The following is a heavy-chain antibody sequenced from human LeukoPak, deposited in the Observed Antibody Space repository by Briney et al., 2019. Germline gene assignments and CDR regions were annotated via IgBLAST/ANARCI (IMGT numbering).Heavy chain of an antibody. J-gene: IGHJ4*02. CDR3: ARVPRIQLWPATDY. D-gene: IGHD5-18*01. V-gene: IGHV1-2*02. Sequence: ASVKVSCKTSGYTYTGYYIHWVRQAPGQGLEWMGWINPNSGGTNYAQKFQGRVTMTRDTSISTAYMELSRLRSDDTAVYYCARVPRIQLWPATDYWGQGTLVTVSS. CDR1: GYTYTGYY. CDR2: INPNSGGT.